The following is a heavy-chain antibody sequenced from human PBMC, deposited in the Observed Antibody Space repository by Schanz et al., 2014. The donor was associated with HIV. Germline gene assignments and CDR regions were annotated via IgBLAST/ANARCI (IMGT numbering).Heavy chain of an antibody. CDR1: GFTFSSYA. V-gene: IGHV3-7*01. CDR3: ARDSGPGSY. CDR2: IKQDGGEK. J-gene: IGHJ4*02. D-gene: IGHD3-10*01. Sequence: EVQLVESGGGLVQPGGSLRLSCAASGFTFSSYAMTWVRHVSGKGLEWVASIKQDGGEKHYVASVKGRFTISRDNVKNSLYLQMSSLRAEDTAVYYCARDSGPGSYWGQGTLVTVSS.